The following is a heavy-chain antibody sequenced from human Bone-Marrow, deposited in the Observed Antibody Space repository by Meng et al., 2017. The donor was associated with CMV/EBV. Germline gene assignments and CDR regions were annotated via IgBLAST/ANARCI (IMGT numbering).Heavy chain of an antibody. V-gene: IGHV4-34*01. CDR2: INHSGST. Sequence: GSLRLSCAVYGGSFSGYYWSWIRQPPGKGLEWIGEINHSGSTNYNPSLKSRVTISVDTSKNQFSLKLSSVTAADTAVYYCASQHPVAGQYYYGMDVWGQGTTVTVSS. CDR1: GGSFSGYY. J-gene: IGHJ6*02. D-gene: IGHD6-19*01. CDR3: ASQHPVAGQYYYGMDV.